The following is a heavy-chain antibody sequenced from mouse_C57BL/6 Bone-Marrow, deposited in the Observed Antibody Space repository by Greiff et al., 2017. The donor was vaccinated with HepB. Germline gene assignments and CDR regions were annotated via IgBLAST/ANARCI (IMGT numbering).Heavy chain of an antibody. CDR3: ARDRIYYYGSSYVDYYAMDY. V-gene: IGHV3-6*01. CDR2: ISYDGSN. Sequence: EVKLLESGPGLVKPSQSLSLTCSVTGYSITSGYYWNWIRQFPGNKLEWMGYISYDGSNNYNPSLKNRISITRDTSKNQFFLKLNSVTTEDTATYYCARDRIYYYGSSYVDYYAMDYWGQGTSAIVSS. D-gene: IGHD1-1*01. J-gene: IGHJ4*01. CDR1: GYSITSGYY.